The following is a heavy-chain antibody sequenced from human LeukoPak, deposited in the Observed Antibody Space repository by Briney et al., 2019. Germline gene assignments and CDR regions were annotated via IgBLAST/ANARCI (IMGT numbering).Heavy chain of an antibody. CDR2: IYYSGST. CDR1: GGSISSYY. D-gene: IGHD3-22*01. J-gene: IGHJ4*02. Sequence: SETLSLTCTVSGGSISSYYWSWIRQPPGKGLEWIGYIYYSGSTNYNPSLKSRVTISVDTSKTQFSLKLTSVTAADTAVYYCARGYFDTDGYYLAAYWGQGTLVTVSS. CDR3: ARGYFDTDGYYLAAY. V-gene: IGHV4-59*01.